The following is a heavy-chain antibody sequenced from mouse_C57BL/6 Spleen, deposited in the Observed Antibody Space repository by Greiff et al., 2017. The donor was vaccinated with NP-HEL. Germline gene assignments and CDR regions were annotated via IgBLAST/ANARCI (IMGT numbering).Heavy chain of an antibody. CDR2: IDPEDGET. V-gene: IGHV14-2*01. CDR1: GFNIKDYY. D-gene: IGHD1-1*01. Sequence: VQLKESGAELVKPGASVKLSCTASGFNIKDYYMHWVKQRTEQGLEWIGRIDPEDGETKYAPKFQGKATITADTSSNTAYLQLSSLTSEDTAVYYCAREGGVHYYGSSYEGFAYWGQGTLVTVSA. CDR3: AREGGVHYYGSSYEGFAY. J-gene: IGHJ3*01.